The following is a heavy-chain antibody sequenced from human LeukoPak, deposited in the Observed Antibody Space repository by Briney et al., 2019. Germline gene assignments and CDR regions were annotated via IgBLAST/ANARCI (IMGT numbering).Heavy chain of an antibody. Sequence: GGSLRLSCVASGFTFSSYEMNWVRQAPGKGLEWVSYISASGSTIYYADSVKGRFTISRDNAKNSLYLQMNSLRAEDTAVYYCASSGADSSGAQDDYWGQGTLVTVSS. D-gene: IGHD3-22*01. V-gene: IGHV3-48*03. CDR3: ASSGADSSGAQDDY. CDR2: ISASGSTI. CDR1: GFTFSSYE. J-gene: IGHJ4*02.